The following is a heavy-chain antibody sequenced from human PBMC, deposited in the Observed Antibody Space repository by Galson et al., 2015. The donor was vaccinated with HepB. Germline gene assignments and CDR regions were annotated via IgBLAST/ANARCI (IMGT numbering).Heavy chain of an antibody. V-gene: IGHV3-21*01. CDR1: GFTFSSYS. D-gene: IGHD4-17*01. J-gene: IGHJ6*03. Sequence: SLRLSCAASGFTFSSYSMNWVRQAPGKGLEWVSSISSSSSYIYYADSVKGRFTISRDNAKNSLYLQMNSLRAEDTAVYYCARDFGTRGDYVYYYYYMDVWGKGTTVTVSS. CDR2: ISSSSSYI. CDR3: ARDFGTRGDYVYYYYYMDV.